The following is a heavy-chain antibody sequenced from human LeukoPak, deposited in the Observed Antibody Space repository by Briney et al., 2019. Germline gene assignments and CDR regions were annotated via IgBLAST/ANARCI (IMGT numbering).Heavy chain of an antibody. D-gene: IGHD3-3*01. CDR2: ISHDGSNK. CDR1: GFTFSSYG. J-gene: IGHJ4*02. CDR3: ARGPGVLRFLEWLSQIDY. Sequence: GGSLRLSCAASGFTFSSYGMHWVRQAPGKGLEWVALISHDGSNKYYADSVKGRFTLSRDNSKNTLYLQMNSLRAEDTAVYYCARGPGVLRFLEWLSQIDYWGQGTLVTVSS. V-gene: IGHV3-30*03.